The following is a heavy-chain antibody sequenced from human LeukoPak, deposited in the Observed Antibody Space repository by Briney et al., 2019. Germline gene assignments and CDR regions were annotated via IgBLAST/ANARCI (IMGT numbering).Heavy chain of an antibody. CDR2: INHSGST. Sequence: PSETLSLTCAVYGGSFSGYYWSWIRQPPGKGLEWIGEINHSGSTNYNPSLKSRVTISVDTSKNQFSLKLSSGTAADTAVYYCARHVRKRGIAVAGTPGWFDPWGQGTLVTVSS. J-gene: IGHJ5*02. CDR3: ARHVRKRGIAVAGTPGWFDP. V-gene: IGHV4-34*01. D-gene: IGHD6-19*01. CDR1: GGSFSGYY.